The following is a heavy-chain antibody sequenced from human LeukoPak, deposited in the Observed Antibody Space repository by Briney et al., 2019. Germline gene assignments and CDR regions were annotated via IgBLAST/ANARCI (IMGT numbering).Heavy chain of an antibody. J-gene: IGHJ4*02. Sequence: GGSLTLSCAASGFTFSSCGMHWVRQAPGKGLEWVAVIWYDGNNKYYADSVKGRFTISRDNSKSTLYLQMNSLRAEDTAVYYCARDMGFGDYGLDYWGQGTLVTVSS. CDR2: IWYDGNNK. CDR3: ARDMGFGDYGLDY. D-gene: IGHD4-17*01. CDR1: GFTFSSCG. V-gene: IGHV3-33*01.